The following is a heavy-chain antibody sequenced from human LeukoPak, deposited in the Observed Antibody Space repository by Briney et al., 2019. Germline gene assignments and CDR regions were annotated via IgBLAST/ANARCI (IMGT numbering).Heavy chain of an antibody. CDR1: GFTVSGKY. Sequence: GGSLRLSCAASGFTVSGKYMRWVRQAPGKGLECVSVIYSGGSTYYADSVKGRFTISRDNSKNTLYLQMNSLRAEDTAVYYCASYRGGYCSGGSCLYPYWGQGTLVTVSS. J-gene: IGHJ4*02. V-gene: IGHV3-53*01. CDR3: ASYRGGYCSGGSCLYPY. CDR2: IYSGGST. D-gene: IGHD2-15*01.